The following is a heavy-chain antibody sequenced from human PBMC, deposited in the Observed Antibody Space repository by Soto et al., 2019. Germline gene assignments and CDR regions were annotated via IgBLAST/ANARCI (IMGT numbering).Heavy chain of an antibody. J-gene: IGHJ4*02. Sequence: ASVKVSCKASGYTFTNYYIHWFRQAPVQGLEWLGILRPTTGNTQYAQRFQGRVTMTRDTSTGTVYMEMTSLTSADTAMYYCAREPTESFYFHNRGEGTQVTVSS. CDR3: AREPTESFYFHN. V-gene: IGHV1-46*01. CDR1: GYTFTNYY. CDR2: LRPTTGNT. D-gene: IGHD2-21*02.